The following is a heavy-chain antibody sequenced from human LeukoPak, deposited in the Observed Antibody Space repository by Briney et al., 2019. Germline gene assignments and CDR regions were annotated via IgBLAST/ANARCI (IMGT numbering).Heavy chain of an antibody. D-gene: IGHD3/OR15-3a*01. V-gene: IGHV3-21*04. Sequence: GGSLRLSCAASGFTFSSYSMNWVRQAPGKVLEWVSSISSSSSYIYYADSVKGRFTISRDNAKNSLYLQMNSLRAEDTAVYYCARIVTGYHTYYFDYWGQGTLVTVSS. CDR2: ISSSSSYI. CDR3: ARIVTGYHTYYFDY. J-gene: IGHJ4*02. CDR1: GFTFSSYS.